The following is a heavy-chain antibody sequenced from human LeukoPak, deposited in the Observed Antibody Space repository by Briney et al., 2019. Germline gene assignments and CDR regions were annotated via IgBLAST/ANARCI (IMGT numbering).Heavy chain of an antibody. J-gene: IGHJ6*02. V-gene: IGHV3-23*01. CDR2: ISGSGSST. CDR3: ARTAATSIFGVVNNTYGMDV. Sequence: GGSLRLSCAASGFIFSSYAMSWVRQAPGKGLDCVSAISGSGSSTYYAHSVKGRFTISRYNSNNTLYLQKNSLRAEEKAVYYCARTAATSIFGVVNNTYGMDVWGQGTTVTVSS. CDR1: GFIFSSYA. D-gene: IGHD3-3*01.